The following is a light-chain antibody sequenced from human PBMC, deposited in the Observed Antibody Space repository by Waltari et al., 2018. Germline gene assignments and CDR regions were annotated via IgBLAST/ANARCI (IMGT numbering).Light chain of an antibody. CDR3: QTGGHGTWV. CDR1: SGHSSHI. CDR2: VNSDDSD. J-gene: IGLJ3*02. Sequence: QLVLTQSPSASASLGASVKLTCTLSSGHSSHIIACHHQQQEKGPRYLLKVNSDDSDSKGDEMLRGFSASSSGAERYPPISSVHSEDEADYYCQTGGHGTWVFGGGTKLTVL. V-gene: IGLV4-69*01.